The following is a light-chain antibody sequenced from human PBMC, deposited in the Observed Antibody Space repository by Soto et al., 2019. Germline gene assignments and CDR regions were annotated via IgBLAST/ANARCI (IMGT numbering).Light chain of an antibody. V-gene: IGKV3-20*01. CDR3: QHYGSSPYT. J-gene: IGKJ2*01. CDR2: GAS. Sequence: EIVLTQSPGTLSLSPGERATLSCRASQSVSSSYLAWYQQKPGQAPRLLIYGASSRATGIPNRFSGSGSGTDSTLTISRLEPEDFAAYYCQHYGSSPYTFGQGTKLEIK. CDR1: QSVSSSY.